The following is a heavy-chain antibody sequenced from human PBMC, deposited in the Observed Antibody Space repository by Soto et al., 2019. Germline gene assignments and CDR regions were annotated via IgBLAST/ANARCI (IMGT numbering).Heavy chain of an antibody. CDR1: GFTFSSYA. Sequence: GGSLRLSCAASGFTFSSYAMSWVRQAPGKGLEWVSAISGSGGSTYYADSVKGRFTISRDNSKNTLYLQMNSLRAEDTAVYYCAKDHIILTGYYTVPRFDYWGQGTLVTVSS. CDR3: AKDHIILTGYYTVPRFDY. D-gene: IGHD3-9*01. J-gene: IGHJ4*02. V-gene: IGHV3-23*01. CDR2: ISGSGGST.